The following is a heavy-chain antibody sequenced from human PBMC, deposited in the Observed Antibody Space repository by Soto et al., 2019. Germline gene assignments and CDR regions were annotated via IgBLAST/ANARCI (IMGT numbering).Heavy chain of an antibody. CDR1: GGTFSSYA. D-gene: IGHD6-6*01. V-gene: IGHV1-69*13. Sequence: SVKVSCKASGGTFSSYAISWVRQAPGQGLEWMGGIIPIFGTANYAQKFQGRVTITADESTSTAYMELSSLRSEDTAVYYCARGPIAARRSNWFDPWGQGTLVTVSS. CDR2: IIPIFGTA. J-gene: IGHJ5*02. CDR3: ARGPIAARRSNWFDP.